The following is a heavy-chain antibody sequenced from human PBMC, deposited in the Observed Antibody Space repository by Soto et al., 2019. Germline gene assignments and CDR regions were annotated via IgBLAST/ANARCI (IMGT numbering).Heavy chain of an antibody. CDR2: LVPIFGTA. D-gene: IGHD3-10*01. CDR3: AHHYGSGNHCYYDGMDV. V-gene: IGHV1-69*12. J-gene: IGHJ6*02. Sequence: QVQLVQSGAEVKKPGSSVKVSCKASGGTFSSYAISWVRQAPGQGLEWMGGLVPIFGTADYAQKFPGRVTITADESTSTAYLELSSQRSEDTDVYYCAHHYGSGNHCYYDGMDVWGQGTTVTVSS. CDR1: GGTFSSYA.